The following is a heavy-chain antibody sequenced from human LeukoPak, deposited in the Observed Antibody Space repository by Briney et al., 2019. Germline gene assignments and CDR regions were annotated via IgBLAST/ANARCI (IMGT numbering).Heavy chain of an antibody. CDR2: IIPIFGTT. CDR1: GGTFSSYT. Sequence: SVKVSCKASGGTFSSYTISWVRQAPGQGLEWMGGIIPIFGTTNYAQNFQGRVTITADESTSTAYMELSSLRSEDTAVYYCARDRSPLQLDCSRSSCYAVGGAFDIWGQGTMVTVSS. D-gene: IGHD2-2*01. V-gene: IGHV1-69*01. CDR3: ARDRSPLQLDCSRSSCYAVGGAFDI. J-gene: IGHJ3*02.